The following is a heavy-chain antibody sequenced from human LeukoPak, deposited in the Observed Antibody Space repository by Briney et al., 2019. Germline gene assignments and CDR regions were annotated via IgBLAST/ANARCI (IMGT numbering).Heavy chain of an antibody. D-gene: IGHD6-13*01. CDR1: GFTFSSYA. V-gene: IGHV3-23*01. Sequence: GGSLRLSCAASGFTFSSYAMSWVRQAPGKRLEWVSAISGSGGSTYYADSVKGRFTISRDNSKNTLYLQMNSLRAEDTAVYYCAKYPGIAAAGPNFYWGQGTLVTVSS. J-gene: IGHJ4*02. CDR3: AKYPGIAAAGPNFY. CDR2: ISGSGGST.